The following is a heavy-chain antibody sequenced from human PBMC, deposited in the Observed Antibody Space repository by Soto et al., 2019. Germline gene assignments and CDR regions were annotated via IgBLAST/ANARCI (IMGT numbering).Heavy chain of an antibody. CDR1: EFTFRNYA. CDR2: IGIDNGGYT. Sequence: GGSLRLSCTASEFTFRNYAMSWVRQAPGKGLEWVSGIGIDNGGYTYYADSVKGRFTISRDNSKNTLYLQMSSLRADDTAVYYCAREIEDTAMAYFDYWGQGTLVTVSS. J-gene: IGHJ4*02. CDR3: AREIEDTAMAYFDY. V-gene: IGHV3-23*01. D-gene: IGHD5-18*01.